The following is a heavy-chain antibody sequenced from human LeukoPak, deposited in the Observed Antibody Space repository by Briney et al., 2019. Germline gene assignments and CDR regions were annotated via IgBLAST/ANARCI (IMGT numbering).Heavy chain of an antibody. D-gene: IGHD3-9*01. J-gene: IGHJ4*02. CDR2: IWYDGSNK. CDR1: GFTFSSYG. V-gene: IGHV3-33*01. Sequence: PGGSLRLSCAASGFTFSSYGMHWVRQAPGKGLEWVAVIWYDGSNKYYADSVKGRFTISRDNSKNTLYLQMNSLRAEDTAVYYCARDLGYYDILTGYYPDYWGQGTLVTASS. CDR3: ARDLGYYDILTGYYPDY.